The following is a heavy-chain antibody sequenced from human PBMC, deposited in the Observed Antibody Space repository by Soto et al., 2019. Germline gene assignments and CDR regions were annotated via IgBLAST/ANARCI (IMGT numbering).Heavy chain of an antibody. CDR1: GYTFTSYG. V-gene: IGHV1-18*04. Sequence: ASVKVSCKASGYTFTSYGISWVRQAPGQGLEWMGWISAYNGNTNYAQKLQGRVTMTKDTSTSTAYMELRSLRPDDTAVYYCASGGDYDFWSGYGMDVWGQGTTVTVSS. CDR2: ISAYNGNT. D-gene: IGHD3-3*01. J-gene: IGHJ6*02. CDR3: ASGGDYDFWSGYGMDV.